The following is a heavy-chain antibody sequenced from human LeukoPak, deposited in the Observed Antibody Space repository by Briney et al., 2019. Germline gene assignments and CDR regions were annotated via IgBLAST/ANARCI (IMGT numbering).Heavy chain of an antibody. J-gene: IGHJ4*02. CDR3: ARDYRRDGYNLGAFDY. CDR1: GFTFSTYN. D-gene: IGHD5-24*01. CDR2: ISSSSSYI. V-gene: IGHV3-21*01. Sequence: GGSLRLSCAASGFTFSTYNMNWVRQAPGKGLEWVSSISSSSSYIYYADSVKGRFTISRDNAKNSLYLQMNSLRAEDTAVYYCARDYRRDGYNLGAFDYWGQGTLVTVSS.